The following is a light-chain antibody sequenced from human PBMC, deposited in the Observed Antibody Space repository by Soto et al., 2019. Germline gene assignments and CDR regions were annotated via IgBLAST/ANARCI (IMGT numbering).Light chain of an antibody. Sequence: EVVVTQSPAALSLSPGERATLSCRASQSVSSKLAWYQHKPGQAPRLLIYDTSTRAAGIPARFTGSGSGTDFTLTISSLQSEDFAVYYCPQYASPPQTFGQGTKVDIK. CDR3: PQYASPPQT. CDR1: QSVSSK. J-gene: IGKJ1*01. V-gene: IGKV3-15*01. CDR2: DTS.